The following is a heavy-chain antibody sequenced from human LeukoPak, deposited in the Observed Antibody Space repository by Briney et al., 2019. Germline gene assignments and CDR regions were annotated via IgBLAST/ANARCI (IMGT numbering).Heavy chain of an antibody. V-gene: IGHV4-39*01. CDR2: IYYSGST. CDR3: ASGPLHLGVVIMAWFDP. D-gene: IGHD3-3*01. CDR1: CGSISSSSYY. J-gene: IGHJ5*02. Sequence: SDTLSLTCTVSCGSISSSSYYWGWIRQPPGKGLEWFGSIYYSGSTYYNPSLKSRVTISVDTPKNQFSLELSSVTAADTAVYYCASGPLHLGVVIMAWFDPWGQGTLVTVSS.